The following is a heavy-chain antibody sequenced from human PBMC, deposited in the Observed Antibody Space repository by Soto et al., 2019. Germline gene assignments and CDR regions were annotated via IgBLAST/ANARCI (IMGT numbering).Heavy chain of an antibody. CDR2: ISSSSSYI. D-gene: IGHD4-17*01. J-gene: IGHJ4*02. Sequence: GGSLRLSCAASGFTFSSYSMNWVRQAPGKGLEWVSSISSSSSYIYYADSVKGRFTISRDNAKNSLYLQMNSLRAEDTAVYYCARDQVAYGDSPRAPLDYWGQGTLVTVSS. CDR3: ARDQVAYGDSPRAPLDY. CDR1: GFTFSSYS. V-gene: IGHV3-21*01.